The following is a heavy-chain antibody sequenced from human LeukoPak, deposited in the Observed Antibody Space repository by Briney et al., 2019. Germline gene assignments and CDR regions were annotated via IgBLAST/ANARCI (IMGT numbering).Heavy chain of an antibody. CDR1: GGTFSSYA. Sequence: PLASVKVSCKASGGTFSSYAISWVRQAPGQGLEWMGRIIPILGIANYAQKFQGRVTITADKSTSTAYIELSSLRSEDTAVYYCARDIGPTMDIVAPWEDYWGQGTLVTVSS. D-gene: IGHD5-12*01. V-gene: IGHV1-69*04. CDR2: IIPILGIA. J-gene: IGHJ4*02. CDR3: ARDIGPTMDIVAPWEDY.